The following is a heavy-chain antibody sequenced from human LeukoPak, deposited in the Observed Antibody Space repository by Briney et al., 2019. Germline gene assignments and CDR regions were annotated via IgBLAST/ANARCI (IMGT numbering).Heavy chain of an antibody. CDR2: IIPIFGTA. Sequence: ASVKVSCKASGYTFTSYGISWVRQAPGQGLEWMGGIIPIFGTANYAQKFQGRVTITADKSTSTAYMELSSLRSEDTAVYYCATRCFRTVTTTYYYYMDVWGKGTTVTVSS. D-gene: IGHD4-17*01. V-gene: IGHV1-69*06. J-gene: IGHJ6*03. CDR1: GYTFTSYG. CDR3: ATRCFRTVTTTYYYYMDV.